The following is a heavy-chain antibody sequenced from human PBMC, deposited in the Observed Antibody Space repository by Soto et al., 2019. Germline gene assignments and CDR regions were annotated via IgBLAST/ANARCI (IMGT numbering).Heavy chain of an antibody. CDR2: IIPIFGTA. CDR1: GGTFSSYA. D-gene: IGHD2-2*01. J-gene: IGHJ6*02. Sequence: ASVKVSCKASGGTFSSYAISWVRQAPGQGLEWMGGIIPIFGTANYAQKFQGRVTIPADESTSTAYMELSSLRSEDTAVYYCARDDRSDIVLVPAAQYYYYYGMDVWGQGTTVTVSS. CDR3: ARDDRSDIVLVPAAQYYYYYGMDV. V-gene: IGHV1-69*13.